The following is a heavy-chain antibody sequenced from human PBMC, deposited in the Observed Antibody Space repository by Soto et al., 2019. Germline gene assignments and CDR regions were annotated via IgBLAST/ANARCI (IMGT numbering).Heavy chain of an antibody. CDR1: GGSISSYY. V-gene: IGHV4-59*08. D-gene: IGHD3-16*01. Sequence: QVQLQESGPGLVKPSETLSLTCTVSGGSISSYYWSWIRQPPGKGLEWTGYVYYSGSTNYNPSLNSRVTISVDTSKNQFSLKLSSVTAADTAVYYCASGGSPYYFDYWGQGTLVTVSS. CDR3: ASGGSPYYFDY. J-gene: IGHJ4*02. CDR2: VYYSGST.